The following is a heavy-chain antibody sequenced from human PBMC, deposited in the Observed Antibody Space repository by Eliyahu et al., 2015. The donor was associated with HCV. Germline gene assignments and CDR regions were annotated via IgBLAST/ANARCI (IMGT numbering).Heavy chain of an antibody. J-gene: IGHJ4*02. Sequence: QLQLQESGPGLVKPSETLSLTCTVSGGSISSSSYYWGWIRQPPGKGLEWIGSIYYSGSTYYNPSLKSRVTISVDTSKNQFSLKLSSVTAADTAVYYCARHTRPNYYGSGSFDYWGQGTLVTVSS. CDR2: IYYSGST. CDR3: ARHTRPNYYGSGSFDY. CDR1: GGSISSSSYY. D-gene: IGHD3-10*01. V-gene: IGHV4-39*01.